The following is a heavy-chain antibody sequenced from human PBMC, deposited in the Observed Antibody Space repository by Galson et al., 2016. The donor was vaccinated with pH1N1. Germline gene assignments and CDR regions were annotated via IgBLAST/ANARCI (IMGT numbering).Heavy chain of an antibody. CDR2: IWYDGSSE. J-gene: IGHJ4*02. Sequence: SLRLSCAASGFTFSRSGMHWVRQAPGKGLEWVATIWYDGSSEYYGDSVRGRFTISRDNSKNTLYLQMNSLRAEDTALYYCARDDGLDWNFDYWGQGTLVTVSS. V-gene: IGHV3-33*01. CDR1: GFTFSRSG. D-gene: IGHD3/OR15-3a*01. CDR3: ARDDGLDWNFDY.